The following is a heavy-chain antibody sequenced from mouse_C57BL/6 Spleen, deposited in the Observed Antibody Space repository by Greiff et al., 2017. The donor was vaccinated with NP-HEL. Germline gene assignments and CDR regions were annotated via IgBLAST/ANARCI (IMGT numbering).Heavy chain of an antibody. J-gene: IGHJ4*01. D-gene: IGHD2-5*01. CDR1: GFTFTDYY. CDR3: ASSYSNWDAMDY. Sequence: EVKLVESGGGLVQPGGSLSLSCAASGFTFTDYYMSWVRQPPGKALEWVGFIRNKANGYTTEYSASVKGRFSIYRDNSQTILYLQMNALGAEDSVTYYGASSYSNWDAMDYWGQGTSVTVSS. CDR2: IRNKANGYTT. V-gene: IGHV7-3*01.